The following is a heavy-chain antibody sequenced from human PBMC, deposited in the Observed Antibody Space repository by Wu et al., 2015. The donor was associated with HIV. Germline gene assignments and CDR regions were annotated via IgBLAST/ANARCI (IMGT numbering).Heavy chain of an antibody. CDR2: INPSGGST. Sequence: QVQLVQSGAEVKKPGASVKVSCKASGYTFTSYYMHWVRQAPGQGLEWMGIINPSGGSTSYAQKFQGRVTMTRDTSTSTVYMELSSLRSEDTAVYYCARLGTGSGPSPDFAFDIWGQGTMVTVSS. CDR3: ARLGTGSGPSPDFAFDI. D-gene: IGHD2-15*01. J-gene: IGHJ3*02. V-gene: IGHV1-46*01. CDR1: GYTFTSYY.